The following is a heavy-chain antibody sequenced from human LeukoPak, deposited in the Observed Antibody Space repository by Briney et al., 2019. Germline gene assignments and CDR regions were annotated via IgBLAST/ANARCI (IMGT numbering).Heavy chain of an antibody. Sequence: GRSLRLSCAASGFTFDDYALHWVRQGPGKGLEWVSGITGRSESVDYSDSVKGRFTISRDNSKNTLYLQMNSLRAEDTAVYYCARGGSYLSAFDIWGQGTMVTVSS. V-gene: IGHV3-9*01. D-gene: IGHD1-26*01. CDR3: ARGGSYLSAFDI. CDR1: GFTFDDYA. CDR2: ITGRSESV. J-gene: IGHJ3*02.